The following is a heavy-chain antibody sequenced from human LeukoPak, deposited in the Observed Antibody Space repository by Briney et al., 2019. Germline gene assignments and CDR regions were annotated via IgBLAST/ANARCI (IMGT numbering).Heavy chain of an antibody. D-gene: IGHD3-10*01. J-gene: IGHJ5*02. CDR1: GFTFSSYA. CDR2: ISGSGGST. V-gene: IGHV3-23*01. Sequence: PGGSLRLSCAASGFTFSSYAMSWVRQAPGKGLEWVSAISGSGGSTYYADSVKGRFTISRDNSKNTLYLQMNSLRAEDTAVYYCARDDNYYGSGSYYNPEGATRFDPWGQGTLVTVSS. CDR3: ARDDNYYGSGSYYNPEGATRFDP.